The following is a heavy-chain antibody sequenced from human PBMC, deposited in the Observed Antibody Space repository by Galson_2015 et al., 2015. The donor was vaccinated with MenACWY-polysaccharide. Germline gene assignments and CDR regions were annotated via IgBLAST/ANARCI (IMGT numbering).Heavy chain of an antibody. CDR1: GFTLSSYW. CDR2: INSDGSYT. CDR3: ARELSYSASDY. D-gene: IGHD4-11*01. Sequence: SLRLSCAVSGFTLSSYWMHWVRQAPGKGLVWVSRINSDGSYTQYSDSVKGRFTIFRDNAKNTLYLQMNSLRAEDTALYYCARELSYSASDYWGQGTLVTVSS. J-gene: IGHJ4*02. V-gene: IGHV3-74*03.